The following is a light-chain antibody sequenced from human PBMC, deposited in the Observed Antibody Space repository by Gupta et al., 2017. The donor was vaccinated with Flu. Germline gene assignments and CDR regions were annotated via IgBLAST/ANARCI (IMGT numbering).Light chain of an antibody. Sequence: DIQMTPSPSSLSASVGDRVTITCRASQSISSYLNWYQQKPGKAPKLLIYAASSLQSGVQSTCSGRGSGTDFTLTISSLQPEDFATYYCQQSYSTPWTFGQGTKVEIK. V-gene: IGKV1-39*01. CDR1: QSISSY. CDR2: AAS. J-gene: IGKJ1*01. CDR3: QQSYSTPWT.